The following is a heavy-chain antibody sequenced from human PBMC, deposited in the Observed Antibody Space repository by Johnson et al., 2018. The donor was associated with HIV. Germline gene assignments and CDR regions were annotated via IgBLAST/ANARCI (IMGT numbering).Heavy chain of an antibody. CDR3: TRSHTWNYLDAFDF. CDR2: ISWNSGNI. V-gene: IGHV3-48*04. J-gene: IGHJ3*01. CDR1: GFTFNSYA. Sequence: VQLVESGGGLIQPGGSLRLSCAASGFTFNSYAMSWVRQGPGKGLEWVSGISWNSGNIAYADSVKGRFTISRDNAKNSLYLQMNSLRSEDTAMYFCTRSHTWNYLDAFDFWGQGTMVTVSS. D-gene: IGHD1-20*01.